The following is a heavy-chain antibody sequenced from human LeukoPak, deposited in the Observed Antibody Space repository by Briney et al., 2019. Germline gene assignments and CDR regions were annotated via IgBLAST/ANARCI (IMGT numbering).Heavy chain of an antibody. V-gene: IGHV1-3*03. CDR1: GYTFTSYA. Sequence: ASVKVSCKASGYTFTSYAMHWVRQAPGQRLQWMGWINAGNGNTKYSQEFPGRVTITRDTSASTAYMELSSLRSEDTAVYYCARLGYYPTALDYWGQGTLVTVSS. CDR2: INAGNGNT. D-gene: IGHD3-22*01. J-gene: IGHJ4*02. CDR3: ARLGYYPTALDY.